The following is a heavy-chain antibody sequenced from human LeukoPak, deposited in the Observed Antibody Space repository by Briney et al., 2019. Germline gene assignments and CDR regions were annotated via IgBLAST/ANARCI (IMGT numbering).Heavy chain of an antibody. D-gene: IGHD5-12*01. J-gene: IGHJ4*02. Sequence: PSETLSLTCAVYGGSFSGYYWSWIRQPPGKGLEWIGEINHSGSTNYNPSLKSRVTISVDTSKNQFSLKLSSVTAADTAVYYCVREAATISYWGQGTLVTVSS. CDR3: VREAATISY. CDR2: INHSGST. V-gene: IGHV4-34*01. CDR1: GGSFSGYY.